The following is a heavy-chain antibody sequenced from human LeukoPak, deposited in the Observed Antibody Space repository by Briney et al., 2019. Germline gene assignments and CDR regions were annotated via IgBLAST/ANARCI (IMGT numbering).Heavy chain of an antibody. Sequence: PGGSLRLSCAASGFTFSSYWMSWVRQAPGKGLEWVANIKQDGSEKYYVDSVKGRFTISRDNSKNTLYLQMNSLRAEDTAVYYCAKENCTNGVCYTIWGQGTLVTVSS. CDR2: IKQDGSEK. V-gene: IGHV3-7*03. CDR3: AKENCTNGVCYTI. D-gene: IGHD2-8*01. CDR1: GFTFSSYW. J-gene: IGHJ4*02.